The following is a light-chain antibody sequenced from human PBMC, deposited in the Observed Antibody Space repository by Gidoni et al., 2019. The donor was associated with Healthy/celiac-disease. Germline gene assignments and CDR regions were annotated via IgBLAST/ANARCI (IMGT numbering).Light chain of an antibody. J-gene: IGLJ3*02. CDR3: AAWDDSLSGFWV. V-gene: IGLV1-47*02. CDR1: SSNIGSTY. Sequence: QSVLTQPPSASGTPGQRVTISCSGSSSNIGSTYVYWYQQRPGPAPNLLIYSNNQRPPGVPDRFSGSKSGTSASLAISGLRSEEEADYYCAAWDDSLSGFWVFGGGTKLTVL. CDR2: SNN.